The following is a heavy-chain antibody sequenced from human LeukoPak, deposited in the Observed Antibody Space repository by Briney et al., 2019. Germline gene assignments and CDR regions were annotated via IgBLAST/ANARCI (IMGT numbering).Heavy chain of an antibody. CDR2: INSDGSST. V-gene: IGHV3-74*01. Sequence: PGGSLRLSCAASGFTFSSYWMHWVRQAPGKGLVWVSRINSDGSSTTYADSVKGRFTISRDNAKNALYLQMNSLRAEDTAVYYCAPTRGSSSWPFDDWGQGTLVTVSS. J-gene: IGHJ4*02. D-gene: IGHD6-13*01. CDR3: APTRGSSSWPFDD. CDR1: GFTFSSYW.